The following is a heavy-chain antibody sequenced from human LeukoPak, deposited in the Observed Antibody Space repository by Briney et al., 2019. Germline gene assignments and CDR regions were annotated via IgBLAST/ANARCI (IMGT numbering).Heavy chain of an antibody. CDR1: GFTFSSYG. CDR2: ISYDGSNK. J-gene: IGHJ4*02. D-gene: IGHD3-22*01. CDR3: AKSWSPLIVVVTLFDY. V-gene: IGHV3-30*18. Sequence: GGSLRLSCAASGFTFSSYGMHWVRQAPGKGLEWVAVISYDGSNKYYADSVKGRFTISRDNSKNTLYLQMNSLRAEDTAVYYCAKSWSPLIVVVTLFDYWGQGTLSPSPQ.